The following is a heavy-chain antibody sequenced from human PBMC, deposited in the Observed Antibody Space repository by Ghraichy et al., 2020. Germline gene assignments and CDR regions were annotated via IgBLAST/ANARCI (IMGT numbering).Heavy chain of an antibody. CDR1: GGSFSGYY. D-gene: IGHD1-7*01. CDR2: INHSGST. CDR3: ARATGSQLELRAGLWFDP. J-gene: IGHJ5*02. Sequence: SETLSLTCAVYGGSFSGYYWSWIRQPPGKGLEWIGEINHSGSTNYNPSLKSRVTISVDTSKNQFSLKLSSVTAADTAVYYCARATGSQLELRAGLWFDPWGQGTLVTVSS. V-gene: IGHV4-34*01.